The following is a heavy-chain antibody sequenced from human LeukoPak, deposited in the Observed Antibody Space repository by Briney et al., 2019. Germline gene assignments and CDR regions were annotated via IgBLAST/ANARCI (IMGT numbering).Heavy chain of an antibody. CDR1: GFTFSSYG. V-gene: IGHV3-30*18. CDR2: ISYDGSNK. Sequence: PGGSLRLSCAASGFTFSSYGMHWVRQAPGKGLEWVAVISYDGSNKYYADSVKGRFIISRDNSKNTLFLQMNSLGAEDTAVYFCAKAHTTENWVFFDYWGQGTLVAVSS. CDR3: AKAHTTENWVFFDY. J-gene: IGHJ4*02. D-gene: IGHD7-27*01.